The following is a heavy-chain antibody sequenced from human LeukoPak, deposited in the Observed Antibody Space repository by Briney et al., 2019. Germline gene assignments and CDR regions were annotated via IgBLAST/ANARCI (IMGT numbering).Heavy chain of an antibody. CDR1: GYTFTGYY. D-gene: IGHD3-10*01. CDR3: ARDRASGSYQVSFCYDLDV. V-gene: IGHV1-2*02. CDR2: INPNSGGT. Sequence: GASVKVSCKASGYTFTGYYMHWVRQAPGQGLEWMGWINPNSGGTNYAQNFQGRVTMTTDTSTSTVYMELSSLRSEDTAVYYCARDRASGSYQVSFCYDLDVWGLGTTVTVSS. J-gene: IGHJ6*02.